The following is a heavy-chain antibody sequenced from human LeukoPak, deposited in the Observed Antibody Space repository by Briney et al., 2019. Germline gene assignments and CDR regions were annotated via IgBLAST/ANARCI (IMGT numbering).Heavy chain of an antibody. D-gene: IGHD3-3*01. Sequence: SQTLSLTCTVSGGSISSGDYYWSWIRQPPGKGLEWIGCIYYSGSTYYNPSLKSRVTISVDTSKNQFSLKLSSVTAADTAVYYCARSIYDFWSGYSLGAFDIWGQGTMVTVSS. J-gene: IGHJ3*02. V-gene: IGHV4-30-4*01. CDR1: GGSISSGDYY. CDR3: ARSIYDFWSGYSLGAFDI. CDR2: IYYSGST.